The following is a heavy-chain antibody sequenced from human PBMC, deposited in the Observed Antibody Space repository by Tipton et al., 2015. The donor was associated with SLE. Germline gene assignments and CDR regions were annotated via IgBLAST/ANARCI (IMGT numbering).Heavy chain of an antibody. CDR3: ARALWKGGDY. CDR1: GASISTYY. D-gene: IGHD1-1*01. Sequence: TLSLTCTVSGASISTYYWSWIRQPPGKGLEWIGEINHSGSTNHNPSLKSRVTISVDTSTNQLSLKLSAVTAADTAVYYCARALWKGGDYWGQGTLVTVAS. V-gene: IGHV4-34*01. J-gene: IGHJ4*02. CDR2: INHSGST.